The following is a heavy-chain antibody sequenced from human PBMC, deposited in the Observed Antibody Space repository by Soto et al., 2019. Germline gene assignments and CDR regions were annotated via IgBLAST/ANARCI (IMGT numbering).Heavy chain of an antibody. D-gene: IGHD6-13*01. CDR1: GYTFTSYA. J-gene: IGHJ6*02. CDR2: INAGNGNT. V-gene: IGHV1-3*01. Sequence: ASVKVSCKASGYTFTSYAMHWVRQAPGQRLEWMGWINAGNGNTKYSQKFQGRVTITRDTSASTAYMELSSLRSEDTAVYYCARDPGIAAAGFLYYYYGTDVWGQGTTVTVSS. CDR3: ARDPGIAAAGFLYYYYGTDV.